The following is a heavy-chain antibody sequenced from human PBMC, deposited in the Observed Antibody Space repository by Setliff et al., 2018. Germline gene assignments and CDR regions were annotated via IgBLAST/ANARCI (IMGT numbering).Heavy chain of an antibody. CDR2: INAGNGNT. V-gene: IGHV1-3*01. D-gene: IGHD2-2*01. J-gene: IGHJ6*03. Sequence: GASVKVSCKASGYTFTSYAMHWVRQAPGQRLEGMGWINAGNGNTKYSQKFQGRVTITRDTSASTDYMELSSLRSEDTAVYYCARDGFEIVVVPAAIYYYYYMDVWGEGTTVTVSS. CDR3: ARDGFEIVVVPAAIYYYYYMDV. CDR1: GYTFTSYA.